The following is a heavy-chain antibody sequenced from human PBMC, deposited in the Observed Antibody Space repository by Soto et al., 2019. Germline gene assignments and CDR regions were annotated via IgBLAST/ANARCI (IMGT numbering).Heavy chain of an antibody. CDR1: GGSLSSSSYY. V-gene: IGHV4-39*01. Sequence: PSETLSLTCTVSGGSLSSSSYYWGWIRQPPGKGLEWIGSIYYSGSTYYNPSLKSRVTISVDTSKNQFSLKLSSVTAADTAVYYCARRMHYDILTGYNWFDPWGQGTLVTVSS. J-gene: IGHJ5*02. D-gene: IGHD3-9*01. CDR3: ARRMHYDILTGYNWFDP. CDR2: IYYSGST.